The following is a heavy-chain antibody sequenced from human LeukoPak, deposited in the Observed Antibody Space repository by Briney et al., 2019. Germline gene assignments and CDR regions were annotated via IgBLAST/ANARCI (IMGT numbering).Heavy chain of an antibody. D-gene: IGHD5-18*01. CDR1: GYTFTSYY. Sequence: ASVKASCKASGYTFTSYYMHWVRQAPGQGLEWMGIINPSGGSTSYAQKFQGRVTMTRDTSTSTVYMELSSLRSEDTAVYYCAITVTSSYGLDYWGQGTLVTVSS. J-gene: IGHJ4*02. CDR2: INPSGGST. CDR3: AITVTSSYGLDY. V-gene: IGHV1-46*01.